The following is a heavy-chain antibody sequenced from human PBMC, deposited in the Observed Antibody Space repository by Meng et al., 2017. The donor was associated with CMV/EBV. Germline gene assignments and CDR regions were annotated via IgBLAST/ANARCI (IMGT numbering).Heavy chain of an antibody. CDR2: IDPGNGRT. J-gene: IGHJ4*02. CDR1: GYPFRDNN. V-gene: IGHV1-46*01. Sequence: ASVKVSCKASGYPFRDNNIHCVRQAPGQGLEWMAIIDPGNGRTMYAQKFRGRVTMTRDTSTTTVYMEVNSLGSDDTAVYYCAREGGIEGARVGGGFDSWGQGTQVTVSS. CDR3: AREGGIEGARVGGGFDS. D-gene: IGHD3-16*01.